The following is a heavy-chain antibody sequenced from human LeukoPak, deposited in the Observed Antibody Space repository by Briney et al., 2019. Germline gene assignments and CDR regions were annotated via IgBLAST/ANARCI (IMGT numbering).Heavy chain of an antibody. J-gene: IGHJ3*01. Sequence: PSETLSLTCTVSGASTSAYYWSWIRQPPGKGLEWIGYSYSGGNANYNPSLKRRVPISIDTSETQFSLRLTSVTAADTAVYFCAHSKRGGGYYINAFAVWGQGALVTISS. CDR1: GASTSAYY. CDR3: AHSKRGGGYYINAFAV. CDR2: SYSGGNA. D-gene: IGHD1-26*01. V-gene: IGHV4-59*01.